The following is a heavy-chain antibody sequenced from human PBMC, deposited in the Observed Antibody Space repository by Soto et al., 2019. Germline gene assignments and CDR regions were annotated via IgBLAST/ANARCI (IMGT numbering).Heavy chain of an antibody. CDR2: VIPMFHTP. V-gene: IGHV1-69*01. D-gene: IGHD3-3*01. CDR1: GGTVSSYG. J-gene: IGHJ6*02. Sequence: QVQLVQSGTEVKKPGSSVRVSCKASGGTVSSYGLSWVRQAPGQGLEWMGGVIPMFHTPDYAQKFQVRVTITADESTDTVYLKLSSLKFDDSGVYFCARGRQIDFWSGRPYHYYYYGMDVWGQGTTVTVS. CDR3: ARGRQIDFWSGRPYHYYYYGMDV.